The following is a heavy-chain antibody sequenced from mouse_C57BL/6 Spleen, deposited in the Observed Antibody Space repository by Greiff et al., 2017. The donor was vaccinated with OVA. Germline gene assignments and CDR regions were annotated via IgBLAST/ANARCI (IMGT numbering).Heavy chain of an antibody. CDR2: IHPNSGST. Sequence: QVQLQQPGAELVKPGASVKLSCKASGYTFTSYWMHWVKQRPGQGLEWIGMIHPNSGSTNYNEKLKSKATLTVDKSSSTAYMQLSSLTSEDSAVYDGARFELGRAWFAYWGKGTLVTVSA. CDR1: GYTFTSYW. D-gene: IGHD4-1*01. J-gene: IGHJ3*01. CDR3: ARFELGRAWFAY. V-gene: IGHV1-64*01.